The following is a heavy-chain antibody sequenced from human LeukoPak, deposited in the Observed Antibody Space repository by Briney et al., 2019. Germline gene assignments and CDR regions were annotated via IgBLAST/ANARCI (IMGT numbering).Heavy chain of an antibody. CDR2: INPNSGGT. CDR3: ARAFPSGNYYDSSGYYYGY. V-gene: IGHV1-2*02. J-gene: IGHJ4*02. CDR1: GYTFTGYY. Sequence: GASVKVSCKASGYTFTGYYMHWVRQAPGQGLEWMGWINPNSGGTNYAQKFQGRVTMTRDTSISTACMELSRLRSDDTAVYYCARAFPSGNYYDSSGYYYGYWGQGTLVTVSS. D-gene: IGHD3-22*01.